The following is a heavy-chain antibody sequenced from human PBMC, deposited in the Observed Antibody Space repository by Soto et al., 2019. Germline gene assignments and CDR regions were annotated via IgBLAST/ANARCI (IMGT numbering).Heavy chain of an antibody. J-gene: IGHJ6*02. CDR3: ARQIAARPPDMDV. V-gene: IGHV5-10-1*01. CDR2: IDPSDSYT. Sequence: LVESLKIPCKGSGCSFTSYWISWLRQMPVKGLEWMGMIDPSDSYTNYSPSFQGHVTISADKSISTAYLQWSSLKASDTAMYYCARQIAARPPDMDVWGQGTTVTVSS. CDR1: GCSFTSYW. D-gene: IGHD6-6*01.